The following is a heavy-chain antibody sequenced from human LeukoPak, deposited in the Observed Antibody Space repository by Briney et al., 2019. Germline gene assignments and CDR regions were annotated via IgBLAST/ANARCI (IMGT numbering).Heavy chain of an antibody. D-gene: IGHD3-3*01. V-gene: IGHV4-34*01. CDR1: GGSFSSYF. Sequence: SETLSLTCAGYGGSFSSYFWTWIRQTPGKGLEWIGEINHSGSTNCSPSLKSRVTLSVDTSKNQFSLKLSSVTAADTAVYYCARVDDFWSGYYTSYYYYMDVWGKGTTVTVSS. CDR3: ARVDDFWSGYYTSYYYYMDV. J-gene: IGHJ6*03. CDR2: INHSGST.